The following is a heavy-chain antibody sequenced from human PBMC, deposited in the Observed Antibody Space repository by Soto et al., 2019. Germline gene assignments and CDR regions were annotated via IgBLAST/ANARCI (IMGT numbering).Heavy chain of an antibody. CDR3: AEWGVVVTSEDAFDF. V-gene: IGHV3-23*01. CDR2: ITDSGDRT. CDR1: GFTYYRYT. J-gene: IGHJ3*01. Sequence: GGSLCLSRAASGFTYYRYTMTWVRQAPGRGLEWVSSITDSGDRTYYADSVKGRFTMSRDNAKNTLYLQMKTLRAGDTAVYYCAEWGVVVTSEDAFDFWGPGKKVTGSS. D-gene: IGHD2-21*02.